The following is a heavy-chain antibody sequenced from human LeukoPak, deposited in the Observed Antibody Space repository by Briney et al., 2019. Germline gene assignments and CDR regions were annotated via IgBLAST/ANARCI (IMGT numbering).Heavy chain of an antibody. J-gene: IGHJ4*02. CDR2: IIPILGIA. CDR3: ARVTNPPYYYDSSGNPFDY. V-gene: IGHV1-69*04. D-gene: IGHD3-22*01. CDR1: GGTFSSYA. Sequence: GASVTVSCKASGGTFSSYAISWVRQAPGQGLEWMGRIIPILGIANYAQKFQGRVTITADKSTSTAYMELSSLRSEDTAVYYCARVTNPPYYYDSSGNPFDYWGQGTLVTVSS.